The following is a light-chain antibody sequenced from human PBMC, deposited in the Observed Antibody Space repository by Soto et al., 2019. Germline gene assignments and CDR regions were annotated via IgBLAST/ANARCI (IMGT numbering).Light chain of an antibody. CDR2: DTS. Sequence: HAVVTQEPSLTVSPGGTVTLTCGCSTGAVTYGHFPYWFQQKPGQAPRTLIYDTSSKYSWTPARFSGSLLGGKAALTLSGAQPEDEAEYHCLISCSGAAVFGGGTQLTVL. CDR3: LISCSGAAV. CDR1: TGAVTYGHF. V-gene: IGLV7-46*01. J-gene: IGLJ7*01.